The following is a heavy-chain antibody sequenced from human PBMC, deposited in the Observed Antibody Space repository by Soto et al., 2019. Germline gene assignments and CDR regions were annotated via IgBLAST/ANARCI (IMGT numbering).Heavy chain of an antibody. CDR3: ATEGIAARLVY. CDR1: GFTVSTTY. V-gene: IGHV3-53*01. D-gene: IGHD6-6*01. J-gene: IGHJ4*02. Sequence: GGSLRLSCAASGFTVSTTYMSWVRQAPGKGLEWVSVIYSGGSTYYADSVKGRFTISRDNSKNTLYLQMNSLRAEDTAVYYCATEGIAARLVYWGQGTLVTVSS. CDR2: IYSGGST.